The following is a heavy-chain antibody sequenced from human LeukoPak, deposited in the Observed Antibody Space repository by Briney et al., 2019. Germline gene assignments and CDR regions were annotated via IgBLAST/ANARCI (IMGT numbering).Heavy chain of an antibody. CDR2: IYYSGST. D-gene: IGHD3-3*01. J-gene: IGHJ4*02. CDR1: GGSISSYY. V-gene: IGHV4-59*01. Sequence: SETLSLTCTVSGGSISSYYWSWIRQPPGMGLEWIGYIYYSGSTNYNPSLKSRVTISVDTSKNQFSLKLSSVTAADTAVYYCARERTHYDFWSGYFDYWGQGTLVTVSS. CDR3: ARERTHYDFWSGYFDY.